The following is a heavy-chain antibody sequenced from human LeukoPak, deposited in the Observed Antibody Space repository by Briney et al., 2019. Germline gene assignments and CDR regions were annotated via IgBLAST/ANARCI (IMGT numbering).Heavy chain of an antibody. Sequence: GGSLRLSCAASGFTFSNAWMSWVRQAPGKGLEWVGRIKSKNDGGTTDYAAPVKGRFTISRDDSKNTLYLQMNSLKTEDTAVYYCTTAHWDYYDSSGYYYPTWYYYYYGMDVWGQGTTVTVSS. CDR2: IKSKNDGGTT. CDR3: TTAHWDYYDSSGYYYPTWYYYYYGMDV. D-gene: IGHD3-22*01. V-gene: IGHV3-15*01. J-gene: IGHJ6*02. CDR1: GFTFSNAW.